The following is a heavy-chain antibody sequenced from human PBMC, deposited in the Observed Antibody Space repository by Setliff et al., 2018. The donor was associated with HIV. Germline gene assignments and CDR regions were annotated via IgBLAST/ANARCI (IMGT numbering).Heavy chain of an antibody. D-gene: IGHD1-1*01. J-gene: IGHJ6*03. CDR1: GGTISNGGYY. CDR2: FSYSGNI. V-gene: IGHV4-31*03. CDR3: ARQPSGHFYYYMHV. Sequence: SDTLSLTCTVSGGTISNGGYYWSWIRQHPGKRLEYIGYFSYSGNIYYNPSLKSRVTISVDPSKNQFSLKVSSVTGADTGVYYCARQPSGHFYYYMHVWGKGTKVT.